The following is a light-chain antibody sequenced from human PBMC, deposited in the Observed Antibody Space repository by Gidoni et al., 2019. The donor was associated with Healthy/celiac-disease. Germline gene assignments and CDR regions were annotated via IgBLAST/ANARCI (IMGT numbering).Light chain of an antibody. J-gene: IGKJ1*01. V-gene: IGKV1-39*01. CDR2: AAA. CDR1: QSISSY. Sequence: EIQMHQSQSSRSASVGDRVTITCRASQSISSYLNWYQQKPGKAPNLLIYAAASLQSGVPTRFSGSGSGTDFTLTISSQQPEDFATYYCQQSYSTPAFGQGTKVEIK. CDR3: QQSYSTPA.